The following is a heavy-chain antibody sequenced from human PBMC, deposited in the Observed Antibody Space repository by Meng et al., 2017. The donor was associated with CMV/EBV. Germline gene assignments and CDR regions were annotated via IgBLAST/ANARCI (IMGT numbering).Heavy chain of an antibody. V-gene: IGHV3-30*02. CDR2: IRYDGSNK. Sequence: GESLKISCAASGFTFSSYSMNWVRQAPGKGLEWVAFIRYDGSNKYYADSVKGRFTISRDNSKNTLYLQMNSLRAEDTAVYYCAKGKGSRLYGMDVWGQGTTVTVSS. CDR3: AKGKGSRLYGMDV. CDR1: GFTFSSYS. J-gene: IGHJ6*02. D-gene: IGHD1-26*01.